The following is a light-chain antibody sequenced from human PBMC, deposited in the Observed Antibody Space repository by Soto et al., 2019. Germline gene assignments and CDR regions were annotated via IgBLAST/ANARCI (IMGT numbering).Light chain of an antibody. Sequence: EIGWTQSQATRSLSPGKVATRACRVSQSVSSYLAWYQQKPGQAPRLLTYDASNRATGIPARFSGSGSGTAFTLTIRSLEPEDFAVYYCQQYGTLPLTFGGGTKVDIK. CDR3: QQYGTLPLT. CDR2: DAS. CDR1: QSVSSY. V-gene: IGKV3-11*01. J-gene: IGKJ4*01.